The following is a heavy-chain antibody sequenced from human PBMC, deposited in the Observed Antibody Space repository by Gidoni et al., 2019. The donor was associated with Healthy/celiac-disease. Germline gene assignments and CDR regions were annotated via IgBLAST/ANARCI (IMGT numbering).Heavy chain of an antibody. CDR2: INHSGST. J-gene: IGHJ5*02. CDR1: GGSFSGYY. Sequence: QVQLQQWGAGLLKPSETLSLTCAVYGGSFSGYYWSWIRQPPGKGLEWIGEINHSGSTNYNPSLKSRVTISVDTSKNQFSLKLSSVTAADTAVYYCARVGATRTGWFDPWGQGTLVTVSS. V-gene: IGHV4-34*01. CDR3: ARVGATRTGWFDP. D-gene: IGHD1-26*01.